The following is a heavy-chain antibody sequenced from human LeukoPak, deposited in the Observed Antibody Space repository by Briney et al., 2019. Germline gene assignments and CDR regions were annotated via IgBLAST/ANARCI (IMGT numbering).Heavy chain of an antibody. V-gene: IGHV4-39*01. Sequence: SETLSLTCTVSGGSISSSSYYWGWIRQPPGKGLEWIGSIYYSGSTYYNPSLKSRVTISVDTSKNQFSLKLSSVTAADTAVYYCARQYYYGSSGYYPSFDYWGQGTLVTVSS. J-gene: IGHJ4*02. CDR2: IYYSGST. CDR3: ARQYYYGSSGYYPSFDY. CDR1: GGSISSSSYY. D-gene: IGHD3-22*01.